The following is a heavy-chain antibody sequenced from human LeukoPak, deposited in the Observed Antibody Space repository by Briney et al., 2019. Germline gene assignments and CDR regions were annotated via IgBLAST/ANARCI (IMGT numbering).Heavy chain of an antibody. J-gene: IGHJ6*02. V-gene: IGHV3-9*01. CDR3: ARGGGLDV. Sequence: GGSLRLSCAASGFTFDDYAMHWVRQAPGKGLEWVSGISWNSGSIGYADSVKGRFTISRDNAKNSLYLQMNSLRAEDTAVYFCARGGGLDVWGQGATVTVSS. CDR2: ISWNSGSI. CDR1: GFTFDDYA. D-gene: IGHD3-16*01.